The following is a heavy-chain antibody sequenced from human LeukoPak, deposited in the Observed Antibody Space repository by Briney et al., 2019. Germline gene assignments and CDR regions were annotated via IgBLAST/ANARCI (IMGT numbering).Heavy chain of an antibody. CDR3: GRGLWFGESRPYYYDY. Sequence: SETLSLTCAVYGGSFSGYYWSWIRQPPGKGLEWIGEINDSGSTNYNPSLRSRVTISVDTSMNQFSLKMRSVTAADTADYYCGRGLWFGESRPYYYDYRGKGNLVTVST. CDR2: INDSGST. CDR1: GGSFSGYY. J-gene: IGHJ4*02. V-gene: IGHV4-34*01. D-gene: IGHD3-10*01.